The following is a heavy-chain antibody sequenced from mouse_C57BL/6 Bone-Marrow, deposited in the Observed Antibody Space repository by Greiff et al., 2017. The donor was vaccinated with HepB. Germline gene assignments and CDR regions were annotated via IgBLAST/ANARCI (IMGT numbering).Heavy chain of an antibody. Sequence: EVKLVESGGGLVQSGRSLRLSCATSGFTFSDFYMEWVRQAPGKGLEWIAASRNKANDYTTEYSASVKGRFIVSRDTSQSILYLQMNALRAEDTAIYYCARLGFFYAMDYWGQGTSVTVSS. V-gene: IGHV7-1*01. CDR1: GFTFSDFY. CDR2: SRNKANDYTT. CDR3: ARLGFFYAMDY. J-gene: IGHJ4*01.